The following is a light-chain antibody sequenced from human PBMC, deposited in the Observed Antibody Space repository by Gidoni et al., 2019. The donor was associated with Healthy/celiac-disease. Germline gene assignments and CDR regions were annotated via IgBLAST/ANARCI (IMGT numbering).Light chain of an antibody. CDR3: QRRDIWPLT. Sequence: EIVLTQSPATLSLSPGERATLSCRASQSVSSYLAWYQQKPGQAPRLLIYDASNRATGIPARFSGSGSGTDFTLTISSLEPEVCAVYCRQRRDIWPLTFGGGTKVEIK. J-gene: IGKJ4*01. V-gene: IGKV3-11*01. CDR2: DAS. CDR1: QSVSSY.